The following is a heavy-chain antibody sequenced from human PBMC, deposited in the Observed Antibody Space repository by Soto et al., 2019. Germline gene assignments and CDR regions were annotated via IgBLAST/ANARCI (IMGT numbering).Heavy chain of an antibody. J-gene: IGHJ4*02. CDR2: INYSGRT. Sequence: ASETLSLTCAVPGGSFSDYYWSWIRQPPGKGLEWIGEINYSGRTNYNPSLKSRVTISVDTSKNQFSLKLSSMTAADTAVYYCARTGHLFDYWGQGISGTVSS. V-gene: IGHV4-34*01. CDR3: ARTGHLFDY. CDR1: GGSFSDYY.